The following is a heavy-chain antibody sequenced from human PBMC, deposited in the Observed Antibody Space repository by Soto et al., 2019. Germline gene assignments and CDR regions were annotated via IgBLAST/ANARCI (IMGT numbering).Heavy chain of an antibody. V-gene: IGHV3-30*18. CDR3: AKLGVYSNPPIYDSGYYYYYMDV. CDR1: GFTFSSYG. CDR2: ISYDGSNK. J-gene: IGHJ6*03. D-gene: IGHD4-4*01. Sequence: GGSLRLSCAASGFTFSSYGMHWVRQAPGKGLEWVAVISYDGSNKYYADSVKGRFTISRDNSKNTLYLQMNSLRAEDTAVYYCAKLGVYSNPPIYDSGYYYYYMDVWGKGTTVTVSS.